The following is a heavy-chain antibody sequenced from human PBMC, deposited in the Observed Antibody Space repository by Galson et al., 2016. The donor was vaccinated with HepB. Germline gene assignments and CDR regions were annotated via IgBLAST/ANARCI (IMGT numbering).Heavy chain of an antibody. J-gene: IGHJ4*02. CDR2: IYSGDSDT. CDR1: GFTFSNYL. D-gene: IGHD2-21*01. V-gene: IGHV5-51*01. Sequence: QSGAEVKKPGESLKISCKASGFTFSNYLIGWVRQMPGKGLEWMGIIYSGDSDTKYSPSFEGQVTISVDRSISTAYLQWSSLKASDTAMYYCAREGYCGQSMCYLSYWGQGTLVTVSS. CDR3: AREGYCGQSMCYLSY.